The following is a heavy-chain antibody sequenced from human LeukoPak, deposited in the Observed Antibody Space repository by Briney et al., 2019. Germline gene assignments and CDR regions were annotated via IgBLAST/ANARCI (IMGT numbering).Heavy chain of an antibody. J-gene: IGHJ4*02. Sequence: PGGSLRLSCAASGFTFSNYNVNWVRQAPGKGLGWVSSISSGGSYIYYADSVMGRFTISRDNAKNSLYLQMNTLRAEDTAVYYCAKGSGVQVWSSLDYWGQGTLVTVSS. V-gene: IGHV3-21*01. CDR1: GFTFSNYN. CDR2: ISSGGSYI. D-gene: IGHD5-18*01. CDR3: AKGSGVQVWSSLDY.